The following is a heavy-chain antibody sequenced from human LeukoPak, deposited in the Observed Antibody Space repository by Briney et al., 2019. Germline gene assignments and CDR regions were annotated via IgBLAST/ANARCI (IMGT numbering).Heavy chain of an antibody. CDR3: ARAQRPYFDY. J-gene: IGHJ4*02. CDR2: TYYSGST. V-gene: IGHV4-59*12. Sequence: PSETLSLTCTVSGGSISSYYWSWIRQPPGKGLEWIGYTYYSGSTNYNPSLKSRVTISVDTSKNQFSLKLSSVTAADTAVYHCARAQRPYFDYWGQGTLVTVSS. CDR1: GGSISSYY.